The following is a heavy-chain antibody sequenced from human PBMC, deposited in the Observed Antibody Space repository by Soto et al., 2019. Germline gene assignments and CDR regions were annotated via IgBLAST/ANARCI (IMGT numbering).Heavy chain of an antibody. CDR3: ARGKDYGDVNDAFDI. D-gene: IGHD4-17*01. V-gene: IGHV4-31*03. CDR1: GGSISSGGYY. CDR2: IYYSGST. J-gene: IGHJ3*02. Sequence: QVQLQESGPGLVKPSQTLSLTCTVSGGSISSGGYYWSWIRQHPGKGLEWIGYIYYSGSTYYNPSLKSRVTISVDTSKNQVSLKLSSVTAADTAVDYCARGKDYGDVNDAFDIWGQGTMVTVSS.